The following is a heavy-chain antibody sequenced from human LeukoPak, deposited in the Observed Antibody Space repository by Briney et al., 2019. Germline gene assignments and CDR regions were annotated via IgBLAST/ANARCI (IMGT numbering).Heavy chain of an antibody. CDR1: GFTFSSST. Sequence: SVKVSCKASGFTFSSSTMQWVRQARGQRLEWIGWIVVGSGNTNYAQKFQERVTISRDMSTSTAYMELSSLTSEDTAVYYCATVAAIAAPEPFDYWGQGTLVTVSS. CDR3: ATVAAIAAPEPFDY. CDR2: IVVGSGNT. J-gene: IGHJ4*02. D-gene: IGHD6-6*01. V-gene: IGHV1-58*02.